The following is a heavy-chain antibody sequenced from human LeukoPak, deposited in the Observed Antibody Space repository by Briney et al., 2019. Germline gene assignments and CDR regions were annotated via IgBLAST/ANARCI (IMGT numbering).Heavy chain of an antibody. CDR2: IKEDGSEK. CDR1: GFTFSNYW. CDR3: VKYGDYKFDP. D-gene: IGHD4-17*01. V-gene: IGHV3-7*01. J-gene: IGHJ5*02. Sequence: GGSLRLSCVASGFTFSNYWMSWVRQAPGKGLECVANIKEDGSEKYYVDAVKGRFTISRDNAKNTLYLQMNSLRAEDTAVYYCVKYGDYKFDPWGQGTLVTVSS.